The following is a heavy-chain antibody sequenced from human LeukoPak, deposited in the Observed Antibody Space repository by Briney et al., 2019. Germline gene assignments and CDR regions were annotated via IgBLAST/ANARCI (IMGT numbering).Heavy chain of an antibody. CDR3: ARDLIYSSSPGSGMDV. V-gene: IGHV3-23*01. CDR2: ISGSGGST. J-gene: IGHJ6*02. Sequence: QPGGSLRLSCAASGFTFSSCAMSWVRQAPGKGLEWVSAISGSGGSTYYADSVKGRFTISRDNSKNTLYLQMNSLRAEDTAVYYCARDLIYSSSPGSGMDVWDQGTTVTVSS. D-gene: IGHD6-13*01. CDR1: GFTFSSCA.